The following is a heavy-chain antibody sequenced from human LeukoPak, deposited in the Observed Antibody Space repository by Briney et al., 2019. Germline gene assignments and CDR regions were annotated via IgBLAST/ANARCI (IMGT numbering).Heavy chain of an antibody. CDR2: IWYDGSNK. CDR3: ASGGPEYCSSTSCLYGMDV. D-gene: IGHD2-2*01. CDR1: GFTFSSYG. V-gene: IGHV3-33*01. J-gene: IGHJ6*04. Sequence: PGRSLRLSCGASGFTFSSYGMHWVRQAPGKGLERVEGIWYDGSNKYYADSVKGRFPISRDNCKNTLYLKMNSLRAEDTAVYYCASGGPEYCSSTSCLYGMDVWGKGTTVTVSS.